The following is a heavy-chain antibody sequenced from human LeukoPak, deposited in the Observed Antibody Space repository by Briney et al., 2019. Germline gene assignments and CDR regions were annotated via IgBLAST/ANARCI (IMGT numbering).Heavy chain of an antibody. D-gene: IGHD2-21*02. CDR2: INHSGST. CDR3: ARVEDCGGDCFVRNFFDY. Sequence: PSETLSLTCAVYGGSFSGYYWSWLRQPPGKGLEWIGEINHSGSTNYNPSLKSRVTISVDTSKNQFSLKLSSVTAADTAVYYCARVEDCGGDCFVRNFFDYWGQGTLVTVSS. CDR1: GGSFSGYY. J-gene: IGHJ4*02. V-gene: IGHV4-34*01.